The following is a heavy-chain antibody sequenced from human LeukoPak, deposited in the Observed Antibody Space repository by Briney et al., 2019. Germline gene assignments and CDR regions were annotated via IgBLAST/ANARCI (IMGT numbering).Heavy chain of an antibody. CDR1: GFIFSRDE. CDR3: VRDRGGGRSGDNLFDP. J-gene: IGHJ5*02. V-gene: IGHV3-48*03. CDR2: ITGSGTTT. D-gene: IGHD1-26*01. Sequence: GGSLRLSCAASGFIFSRDEMRWVRQAPGKGLEWLSYITGSGTTTQYADSVRDRFTISRDNAKNSLYLQMSSLRADDTAVYYCVRDRGGGRSGDNLFDPWGQGTLVTVSS.